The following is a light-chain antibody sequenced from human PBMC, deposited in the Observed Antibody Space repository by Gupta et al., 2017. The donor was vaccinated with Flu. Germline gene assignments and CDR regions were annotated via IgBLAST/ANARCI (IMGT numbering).Light chain of an antibody. J-gene: IGLJ1*01. V-gene: IGLV3-19*01. CDR3: NSRESSGNHGV. CDR2: GKN. Sequence: SSERTQDPAVSVALGQTDRITCQGDTPRRYDASWYQHKPGQAPVLVVYGKNNRPSGIPDRFSGSSSGNTATLTITGAQAEDEADYYCNSRESSGNHGVFGTGTKVTVL. CDR1: TPRRYD.